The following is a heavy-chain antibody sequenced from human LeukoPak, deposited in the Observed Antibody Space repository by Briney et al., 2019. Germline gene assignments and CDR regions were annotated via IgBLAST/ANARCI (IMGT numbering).Heavy chain of an antibody. Sequence: SETLSLTCAVYGGSFSGYYWSWIRQPPVKGLEWIGEINHSGSTNYNPSLKSRVTISVDTSKNQFSLKLSSVTAADTAVYYCARVSRFTMVRGVIRNWGQGTLVTVSS. CDR3: ARVSRFTMVRGVIRN. CDR2: INHSGST. D-gene: IGHD3-10*01. J-gene: IGHJ4*02. V-gene: IGHV4-34*01. CDR1: GGSFSGYY.